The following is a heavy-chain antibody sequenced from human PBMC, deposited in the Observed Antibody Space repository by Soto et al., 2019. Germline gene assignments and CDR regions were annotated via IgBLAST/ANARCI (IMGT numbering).Heavy chain of an antibody. CDR2: IIPIFGTA. J-gene: IGHJ6*02. V-gene: IGHV1-69*13. Sequence: GASVKVSCKASGGTFSSYAISWVRQAPGQGLEWMGGIIPIFGTANYAQKFQGRVTITADESTSTAYMELSSLRSEDTAVYYCARGDLEYKTYGIDVWGQGTTVTVSS. CDR1: GGTFSSYA. D-gene: IGHD1-1*01. CDR3: ARGDLEYKTYGIDV.